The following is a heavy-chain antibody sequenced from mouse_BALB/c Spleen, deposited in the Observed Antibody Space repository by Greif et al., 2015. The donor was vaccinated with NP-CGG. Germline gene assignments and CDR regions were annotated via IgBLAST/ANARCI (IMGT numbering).Heavy chain of an antibody. CDR1: GYSFTDYT. CDR3: ARGYYGYPWFAY. J-gene: IGHJ3*01. D-gene: IGHD1-2*01. V-gene: IGHV1-18*01. CDR2: INPYNGGT. Sequence: VQLQQSRPELVKPGASMKISCKASGYSFTDYTINWVKQSHGKNLEWIGLINPYNGGTRYNQKFKGKATLIVDKSSSTAYMEFLSLTSDDSAVYYCARGYYGYPWFAYWGQGTLVTVSA.